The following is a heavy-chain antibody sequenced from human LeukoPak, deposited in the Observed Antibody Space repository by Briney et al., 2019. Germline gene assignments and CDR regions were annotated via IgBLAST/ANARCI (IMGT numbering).Heavy chain of an antibody. CDR1: GYTFTSYG. Sequence: ASVKVSCKASGYTFTSYGINWVRQATGQGLEWMGWMNPNSGNTGYAQKFQGRVTMTRNTSISTAYMELSSLRSEDTAVYYCARWDYYGSGSYWGGQGTLVTVSS. V-gene: IGHV1-8*02. CDR2: MNPNSGNT. CDR3: ARWDYYGSGSYW. D-gene: IGHD3-10*01. J-gene: IGHJ4*02.